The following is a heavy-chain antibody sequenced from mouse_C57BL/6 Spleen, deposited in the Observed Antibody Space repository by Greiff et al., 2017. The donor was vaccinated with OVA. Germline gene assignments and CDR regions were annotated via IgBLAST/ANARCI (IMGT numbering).Heavy chain of an antibody. CDR1: GYTFTEYT. CDR3: ARHEGDLYDYERGGAWFAY. D-gene: IGHD2-4*01. CDR2: FYPGSGSI. J-gene: IGHJ3*01. Sequence: QVQLKESGAELVKPGASVKLSCKASGYTFTEYTIHWVKQRSGQGLEWIGWFYPGSGSIKYNEKFKDKATLTADKSSSTVYMELSRLTSEDSAVYFCARHEGDLYDYERGGAWFAYWGQGTLVTVSA. V-gene: IGHV1-62-2*01.